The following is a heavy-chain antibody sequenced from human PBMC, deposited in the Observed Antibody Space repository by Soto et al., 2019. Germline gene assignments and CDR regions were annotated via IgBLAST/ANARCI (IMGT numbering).Heavy chain of an antibody. J-gene: IGHJ4*02. CDR1: GYSFITYG. D-gene: IGHD3-22*01. Sequence: QVQLVQSGAEVKKPGASVMVSCKGSGYSFITYGMSWVRQAPGQGREWVGWISTYNGNTKYVESLQGRVTMTTDTTTRTAYMELRSLRSDDTAVYYCAGGPTDYYNKSADYCLDYWGQGTLVTVSP. V-gene: IGHV1-18*01. CDR3: AGGPTDYYNKSADYCLDY. CDR2: ISTYNGNT.